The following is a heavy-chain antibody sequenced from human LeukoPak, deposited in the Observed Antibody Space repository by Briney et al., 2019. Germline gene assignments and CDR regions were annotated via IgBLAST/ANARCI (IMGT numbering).Heavy chain of an antibody. D-gene: IGHD4-23*01. J-gene: IGHJ3*02. CDR1: GGSISSYY. V-gene: IGHV4-59*01. Sequence: SETLSLTCTVSGGSISSYYWSWIRQPPGKGLEWIGYIYYSGSTNYNPSLKSRVTISVDTSKNQFSLKLSSVTAADTAAYYCASTYGGNSGAFDIWGQGTMVTVSS. CDR2: IYYSGST. CDR3: ASTYGGNSGAFDI.